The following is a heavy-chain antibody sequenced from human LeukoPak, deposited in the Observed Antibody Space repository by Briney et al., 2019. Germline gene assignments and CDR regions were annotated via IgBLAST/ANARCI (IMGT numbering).Heavy chain of an antibody. D-gene: IGHD4-17*01. Sequence: GGSLRLSCAASGFTFSSYAMHWVRQAPGKGLEWVAVISYDGSNKYYADSVKGRFTISRDNSKNTLYLQMNSLRAEDTAVYYCASIDYGDYVDAFDIWGQGTMVTVSS. CDR2: ISYDGSNK. J-gene: IGHJ3*02. CDR3: ASIDYGDYVDAFDI. CDR1: GFTFSSYA. V-gene: IGHV3-30-3*01.